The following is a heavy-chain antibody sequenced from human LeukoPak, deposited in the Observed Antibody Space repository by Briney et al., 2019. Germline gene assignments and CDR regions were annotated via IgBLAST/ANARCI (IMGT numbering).Heavy chain of an antibody. Sequence: SETLSLTCTVSGYSISSGYYWGWIRQPPGKGLEWIGSIYHSGSTYYNPSLKSRVTISVDTSKNQFSLKLSSVTAADTAVYYCARDHVVVPENAYYYYMDVWGKGTTVTVSS. CDR3: ARDHVVVPENAYYYYMDV. D-gene: IGHD2-15*01. J-gene: IGHJ6*03. CDR2: IYHSGST. CDR1: GYSISSGYY. V-gene: IGHV4-38-2*02.